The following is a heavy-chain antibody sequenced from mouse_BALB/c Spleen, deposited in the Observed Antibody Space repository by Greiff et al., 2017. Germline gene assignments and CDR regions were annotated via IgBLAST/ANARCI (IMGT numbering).Heavy chain of an antibody. Sequence: EVMLVESGGGLVKPGGSLKLSCAASGFTFSDYYMYWVRQTPEKRLEWVATISDGGSYTYYPDSVKGRFTISRDNAKNNLYLQMSSLKSEDTAMYYCARDADGTPFAYWGQGTLVTVSA. D-gene: IGHD2-1*01. V-gene: IGHV5-4*02. CDR2: ISDGGSYT. CDR1: GFTFSDYY. J-gene: IGHJ3*01. CDR3: ARDADGTPFAY.